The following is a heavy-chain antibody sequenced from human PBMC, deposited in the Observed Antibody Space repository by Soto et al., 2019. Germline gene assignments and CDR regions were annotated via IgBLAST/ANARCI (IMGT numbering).Heavy chain of an antibody. D-gene: IGHD3-22*01. V-gene: IGHV3-49*03. Sequence: GGSLRLSCTASGFTFGDYAMSWFRQAPGKGLEWVGFIRSKAYGGTTEYAASVKGRFTISRDDSKSIAYLQMNSLKTEDTAVYYCTRDLESHYYDSSSLDYWGQGTLVTVSS. CDR1: GFTFGDYA. CDR2: IRSKAYGGTT. CDR3: TRDLESHYYDSSSLDY. J-gene: IGHJ4*02.